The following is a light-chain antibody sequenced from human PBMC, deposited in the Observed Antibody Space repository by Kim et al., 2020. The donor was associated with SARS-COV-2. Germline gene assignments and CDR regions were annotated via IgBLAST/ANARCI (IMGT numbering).Light chain of an antibody. CDR2: AAS. J-gene: IGKJ4*01. CDR1: QGISSY. Sequence: STGDRVTITCRASQGISSYLAWYQQKPGKAPKLLIYAASTLQSGVPSRFSGSGSGTDFTLTISCLQSEDFATYYCQQYYSYLPLTFGGGTKVDIK. CDR3: QQYYSYLPLT. V-gene: IGKV1-8*01.